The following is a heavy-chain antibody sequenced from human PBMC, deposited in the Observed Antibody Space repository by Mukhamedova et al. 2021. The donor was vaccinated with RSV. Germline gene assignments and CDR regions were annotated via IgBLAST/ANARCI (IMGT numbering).Heavy chain of an antibody. V-gene: IGHV3-23*01. CDR3: TREGLYDF. CDR2: ISGTGGST. J-gene: IGHJ4*02. D-gene: IGHD3/OR15-3a*01. Sequence: VRQAPGKGLEWVAHISGTGGSTNYAESVRGRFTISRDNTRDMLYLQMNGLTVEDTAVYYCTREGLYDFWGQGTLVTVSS.